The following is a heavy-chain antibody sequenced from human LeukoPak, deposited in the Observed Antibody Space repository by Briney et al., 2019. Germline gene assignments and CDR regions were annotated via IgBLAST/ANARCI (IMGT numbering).Heavy chain of an antibody. Sequence: GGSLRLSCSASGFTFSKYTMHWARQAPGKGLEYVSAIRSDGGSAYYADSVKGRFTISRDNSKNMLYLQMNSLTTEDTAVYYCVKRWGASDPDYWGQGDLV. V-gene: IGHV3-64D*06. D-gene: IGHD1-26*01. CDR1: GFTFSKYT. CDR2: IRSDGGSA. CDR3: VKRWGASDPDY. J-gene: IGHJ4*03.